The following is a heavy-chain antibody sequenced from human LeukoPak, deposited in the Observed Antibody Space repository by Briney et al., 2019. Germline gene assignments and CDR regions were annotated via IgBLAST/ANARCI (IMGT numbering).Heavy chain of an antibody. D-gene: IGHD3-22*01. Sequence: GGSLRLSCAASGFTFSSHWMSWVRQAPGKGLEWVSGISGGVGTTYYVDSVKGRFTISRDNSKNTLFLQMNSLRAEDTAVYYCATKVVTDAFDIWGQGTMVTVSS. CDR3: ATKVVTDAFDI. CDR1: GFTFSSHW. J-gene: IGHJ3*02. CDR2: ISGGVGTT. V-gene: IGHV3-23*01.